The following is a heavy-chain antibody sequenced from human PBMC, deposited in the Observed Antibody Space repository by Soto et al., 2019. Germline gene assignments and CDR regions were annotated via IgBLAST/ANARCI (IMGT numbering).Heavy chain of an antibody. Sequence: SETLSLTCTVSGGSISSSSYYWGWIRQPPGKGLEWIGSIYYSGSTYYNPSLKSRVTISVDTSKNQFSLKLSSVTAADTAVYYCARAGYGDYYDYWGQGTLVTVSS. V-gene: IGHV4-39*01. D-gene: IGHD4-17*01. CDR2: IYYSGST. J-gene: IGHJ4*02. CDR1: GGSISSSSYY. CDR3: ARAGYGDYYDY.